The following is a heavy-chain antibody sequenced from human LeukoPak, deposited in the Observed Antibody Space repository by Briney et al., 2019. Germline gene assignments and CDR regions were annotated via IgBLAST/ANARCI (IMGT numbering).Heavy chain of an antibody. D-gene: IGHD7-27*01. CDR1: GFTFSSYW. Sequence: PGGSLRLSCAASGFTFSSYWMHWVRQAPEKGLVWVSRINSDGSSTSHADSVKGRFTTSRDNAKNTLYLQMNSLRGEDTAVYYCARETNWGPDYWGQGTLVTVSS. J-gene: IGHJ4*02. V-gene: IGHV3-74*01. CDR2: INSDGSST. CDR3: ARETNWGPDY.